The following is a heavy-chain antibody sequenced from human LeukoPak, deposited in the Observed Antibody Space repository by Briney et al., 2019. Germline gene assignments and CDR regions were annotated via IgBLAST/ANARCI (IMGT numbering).Heavy chain of an antibody. D-gene: IGHD3-10*01. J-gene: IGHJ6*03. CDR1: GFTFYDYG. CDR3: AKHSGSESYPYYYYYDMDV. Sequence: PGGSLRLSCAASGFTFYDYGMSWVCDGPGKGLGWGSGINWNGGTPVYADSVKGRFTISRENAKNSLYLQINSLRAEDTALYYCAKHSGSESYPYYYYYDMDVWGKGTTVTVSS. V-gene: IGHV3-20*04. CDR2: INWNGGTP.